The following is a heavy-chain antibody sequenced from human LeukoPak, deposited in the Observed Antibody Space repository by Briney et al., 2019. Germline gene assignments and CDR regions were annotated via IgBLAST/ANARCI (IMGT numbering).Heavy chain of an antibody. Sequence: SETLSLTCTVYADSVPRNYWSWIRQPPGKGLEWVGYVYNSGSTSYNPSIRSRVTISLDTSKNQFSLRLTSVTAADTAFYFCARAKPNWNPPDYWGRGTLVTVSS. CDR2: VYNSGST. J-gene: IGHJ4*02. D-gene: IGHD1-1*01. CDR1: ADSVPRNY. V-gene: IGHV4-59*08. CDR3: ARAKPNWNPPDY.